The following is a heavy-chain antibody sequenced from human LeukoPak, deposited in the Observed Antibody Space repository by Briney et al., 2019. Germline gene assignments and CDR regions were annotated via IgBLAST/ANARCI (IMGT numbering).Heavy chain of an antibody. CDR2: ISHDGSSK. J-gene: IGHJ4*02. V-gene: IGHV3-30*03. CDR1: GFTFSNYA. CDR3: AREAFYGSGSYFGYFDY. Sequence: GGSLRLSCAGSGFTFSNYAIHWVRQPPGRGLEWVAVISHDGSSKSYADSVKGRFTISRDTSENTLSVVLSSLRLEDTAVYYCAREAFYGSGSYFGYFDYWGQGTLVTVSS. D-gene: IGHD3-10*01.